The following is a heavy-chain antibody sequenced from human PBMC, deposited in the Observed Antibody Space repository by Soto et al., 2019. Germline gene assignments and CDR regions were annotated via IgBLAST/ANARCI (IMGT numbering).Heavy chain of an antibody. J-gene: IGHJ6*02. CDR2: IYYSGST. Sequence: ETLSLTCTVSGGSVSSGSYYWGWIRQPPGKGLEWIGYIYYSGSTNYNPSLKSRVTISVDASKNQFSLKLSSVTAADTAVYYCASLPASIAAAGTGYYYYYYGMDVWGQGTTVTVSS. D-gene: IGHD6-13*01. V-gene: IGHV4-61*01. CDR1: GGSVSSGSYY. CDR3: ASLPASIAAAGTGYYYYYYGMDV.